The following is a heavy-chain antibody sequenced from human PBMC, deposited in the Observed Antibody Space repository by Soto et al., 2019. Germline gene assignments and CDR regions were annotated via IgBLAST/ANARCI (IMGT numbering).Heavy chain of an antibody. V-gene: IGHV1-2*02. D-gene: IGHD6-13*01. CDR2: INPNSGGT. Sequence: ASVKVSCKASGYTFTGYYMHWVRQAPGQGLEWMGWINPNSGGTNYAQKFQGRVTMTRDTSISTAYVELSRLRSDDTAVYYCARHSRRAVAGCWFDPWGQGTLVAVSS. CDR1: GYTFTGYY. CDR3: ARHSRRAVAGCWFDP. J-gene: IGHJ5*02.